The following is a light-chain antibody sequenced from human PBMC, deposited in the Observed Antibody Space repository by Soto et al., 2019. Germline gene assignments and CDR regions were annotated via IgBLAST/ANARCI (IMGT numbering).Light chain of an antibody. J-gene: IGKJ4*01. Sequence: EIVLTQSPGTLSVAPGERATLSCRTSHTISSKYVAWYPTKPGQAPRLLIYGASSRATGIPDRFSGSASGTDFTLTISSLEPEDFAVYYCQQRSNWPLTFGGGTKVDIK. CDR3: QQRSNWPLT. CDR1: HTISSKY. CDR2: GAS. V-gene: IGKV3D-20*02.